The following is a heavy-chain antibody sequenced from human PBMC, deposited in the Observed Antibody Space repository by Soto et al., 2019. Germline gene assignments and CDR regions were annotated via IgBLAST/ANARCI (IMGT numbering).Heavy chain of an antibody. Sequence: PSETLSLTCTVSGGSISSSSYYWGWIRQPPGKGLEWIGYIYYSGSTNYNPSLKSRVTISVDTSKNQFSLKLSSVTAADTAVYYCARGGSSDYWGQGTLVTVSS. V-gene: IGHV4-61*05. CDR1: GGSISSSSYY. CDR2: IYYSGST. D-gene: IGHD6-13*01. J-gene: IGHJ4*02. CDR3: ARGGSSDY.